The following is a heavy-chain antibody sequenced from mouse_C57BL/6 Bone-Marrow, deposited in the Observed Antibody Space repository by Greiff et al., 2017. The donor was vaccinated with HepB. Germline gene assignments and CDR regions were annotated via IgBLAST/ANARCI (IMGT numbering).Heavy chain of an antibody. J-gene: IGHJ1*03. D-gene: IGHD1-1*01. Sequence: EVQVVESGPVLVKPGASVKMSCKASGYTFTDYYMNWVKQSHGKSLEWIGVINPYNGGTSYNQKFKGKATLTVDKSSSTAYMELNSLTSEDSAVYYCARRDYYGSVPGWYFDVWGTGTTVTVSS. V-gene: IGHV1-19*01. CDR1: GYTFTDYY. CDR2: INPYNGGT. CDR3: ARRDYYGSVPGWYFDV.